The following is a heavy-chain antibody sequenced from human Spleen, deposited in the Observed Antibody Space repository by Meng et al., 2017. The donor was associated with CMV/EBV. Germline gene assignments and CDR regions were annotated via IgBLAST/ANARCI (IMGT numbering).Heavy chain of an antibody. CDR1: GTFPSYA. J-gene: IGHJ5*02. D-gene: IGHD6-19*01. Sequence: GTFPSYAISWVRQAPGQELEWMGAIIPIFGTSNYAQSLQGRVTITTDESMTTAYMELSGLKSEDTAVYYCATGDSTGWYQFSWFDPWGQGTLVTVSS. CDR3: ATGDSTGWYQFSWFDP. V-gene: IGHV1-69*05. CDR2: IIPIFGTS.